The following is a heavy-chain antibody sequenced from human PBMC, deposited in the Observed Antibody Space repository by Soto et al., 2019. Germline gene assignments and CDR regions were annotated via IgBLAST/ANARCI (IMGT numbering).Heavy chain of an antibody. CDR2: IYYSGST. CDR3: ARDPSITIFGRRDYYYGMDA. D-gene: IGHD3-3*01. J-gene: IGHJ6*02. CDR1: GGSISSYY. V-gene: IGHV4-59*01. Sequence: SETLSLTCTVSGGSISSYYWSWIRQPPGKGLEWIGYIYYSGSTNYNPSLKSRVTISVDTSKNQFSLKLSSVTAADTAVYYCARDPSITIFGRRDYYYGMDAWGQGTTVTVSS.